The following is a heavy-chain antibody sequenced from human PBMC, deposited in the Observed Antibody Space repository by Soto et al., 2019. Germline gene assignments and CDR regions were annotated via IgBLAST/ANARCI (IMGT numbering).Heavy chain of an antibody. J-gene: IGHJ4*02. Sequence: GGSLRLSCAASGFTSNDHAMHWIRQVPGKGLEWVSGIYWHGDRIDYADSVKGRFTISRDNAKNSLYLQMNSLRPEDTALYYCVKDQTAGGLDCWGQGTPVPVSS. CDR2: IYWHGDRI. D-gene: IGHD2-21*02. CDR1: GFTSNDHA. CDR3: VKDQTAGGLDC. V-gene: IGHV3-9*02.